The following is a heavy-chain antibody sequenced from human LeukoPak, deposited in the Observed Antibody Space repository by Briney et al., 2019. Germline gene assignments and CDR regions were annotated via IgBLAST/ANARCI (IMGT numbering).Heavy chain of an antibody. V-gene: IGHV1-2*02. CDR3: ARDRPASSWYIPNWFDP. CDR2: INPNSGGT. Sequence: ASVKVSCKASGYTFTGYYIHWVRQAPGQGLEWMGWINPNSGGTNYAQKFQGRVTMTRDTSISTAYMELSRLRSDDTAVYYCARDRPASSWYIPNWFDPWGQGTLVTVSS. CDR1: GYTFTGYY. D-gene: IGHD6-13*01. J-gene: IGHJ5*02.